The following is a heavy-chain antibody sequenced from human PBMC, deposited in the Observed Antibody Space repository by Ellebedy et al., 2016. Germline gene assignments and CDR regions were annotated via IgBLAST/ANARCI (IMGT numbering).Heavy chain of an antibody. V-gene: IGHV3-30*03. Sequence: GESLKISCAASGFTFSSYGMHWVRQAPGKGLEWVAVISYDGSNKYYADSVKGRFTISRDNSKNTLYLQMNSLRAEDTAVYYCARDRTSYYDSSGFGPWGQGTLVTVSS. D-gene: IGHD3-22*01. CDR2: ISYDGSNK. CDR1: GFTFSSYG. J-gene: IGHJ5*02. CDR3: ARDRTSYYDSSGFGP.